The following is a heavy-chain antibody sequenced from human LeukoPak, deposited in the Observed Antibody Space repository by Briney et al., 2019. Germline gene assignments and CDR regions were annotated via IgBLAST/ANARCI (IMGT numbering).Heavy chain of an antibody. CDR3: ARGLVDYHDYYMDV. Sequence: SETLSLTCGVFGGSFSGYYWSWIRQPPGKGLEWIGEINHSGSTKYNWSLKSRVTISVDTSKNQFSLKLSSVTAADTAVYYCARGLVDYHDYYMDVWGKGTTVTISS. CDR2: INHSGST. D-gene: IGHD3-10*01. J-gene: IGHJ6*03. V-gene: IGHV4-34*01. CDR1: GGSFSGYY.